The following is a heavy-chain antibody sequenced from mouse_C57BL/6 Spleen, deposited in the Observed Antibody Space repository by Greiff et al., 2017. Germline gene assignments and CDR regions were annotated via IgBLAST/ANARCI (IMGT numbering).Heavy chain of an antibody. V-gene: IGHV5-4*01. Sequence: EVKLVESGGGLVKPGGSLKLSCAASGFTFTSYAMSWVRQTPEKRLECVATISDGGSYTYYPDNVKGRFTISRDNAKNNLYLQMSHLKSEDTAMYYCARDEAAYYFDYWGQGTTLTVSS. CDR3: ARDEAAYYFDY. J-gene: IGHJ2*01. D-gene: IGHD6-1*01. CDR1: GFTFTSYA. CDR2: ISDGGSYT.